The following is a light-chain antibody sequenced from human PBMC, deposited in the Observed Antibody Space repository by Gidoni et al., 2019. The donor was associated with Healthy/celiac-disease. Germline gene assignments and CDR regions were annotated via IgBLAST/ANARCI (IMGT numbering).Light chain of an antibody. CDR2: EDN. CDR1: SGSIASNY. CDR3: QSYDSSIYVV. J-gene: IGLJ2*01. V-gene: IGLV6-57*01. Sequence: NSMLTQPHSVSESPGKTVTISCTRSSGSIASNYVQWYQQRPGSSPTTVIYEDNQRPSGVPDRFSGSIDSSSNSASLTISGLKTEDEADYYCQSYDSSIYVVFGGGTKLTVL.